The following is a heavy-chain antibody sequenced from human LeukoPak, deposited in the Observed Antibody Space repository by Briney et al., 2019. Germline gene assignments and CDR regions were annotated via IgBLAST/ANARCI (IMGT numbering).Heavy chain of an antibody. CDR3: ARVGTMVRIDY. J-gene: IGHJ4*02. Sequence: SETLSLTCTVSGGSISPYYWSWLRQPPGKGLEWIGYISYSGSTNYNPSLKTLKSRVTFSVDTSKNQFSLTLSSVTAADTAVYYCARVGTMVRIDYWGQGTLVTVSS. CDR1: GGSISPYY. CDR2: ISYSGST. D-gene: IGHD3-10*01. V-gene: IGHV4-59*12.